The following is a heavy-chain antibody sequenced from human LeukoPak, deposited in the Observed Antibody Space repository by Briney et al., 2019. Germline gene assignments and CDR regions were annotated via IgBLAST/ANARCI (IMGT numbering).Heavy chain of an antibody. D-gene: IGHD6-13*01. V-gene: IGHV3-30*02. CDR3: AKEQAAAQFSMKKYYFDY. Sequence: PGGSLRLSCAASGFTFSSYGMHWVRQAPGKGLEWVAVIWYDGSNKYYADSVKGRFTISRDNSKNTLYLQMNSLRAEDTAVYYCAKEQAAAQFSMKKYYFDYWGQGTLVTVSS. CDR2: IWYDGSNK. J-gene: IGHJ4*02. CDR1: GFTFSSYG.